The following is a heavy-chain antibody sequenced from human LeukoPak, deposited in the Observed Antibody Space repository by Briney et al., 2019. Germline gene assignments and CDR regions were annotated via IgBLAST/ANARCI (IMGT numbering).Heavy chain of an antibody. D-gene: IGHD6-6*01. CDR3: ARERSRGYFDL. CDR1: GGSFSDYY. Sequence: SETLSLTCAVYGGSFSDYYWSYIRQAPGRGLEWIGEINHGGSTNYNPSLKSRVTISIDTSKNQFSLKVTSVTAADTAAYYCARERSRGYFDLWGRGALVTVSS. CDR2: INHGGST. V-gene: IGHV4-34*01. J-gene: IGHJ2*01.